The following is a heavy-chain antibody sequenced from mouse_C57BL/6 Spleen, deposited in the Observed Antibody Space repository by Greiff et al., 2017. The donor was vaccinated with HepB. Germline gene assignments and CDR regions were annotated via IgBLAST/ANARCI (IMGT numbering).Heavy chain of an antibody. CDR2: INPNNGGT. J-gene: IGHJ1*03. D-gene: IGHD2-4*01. Sequence: EVQLQQSGPELVKPGASVKISCKASGYTFTDYYMNWVKQSHGKSLEWIGDINPNNGGTSYNQKFKGKATLTVDKSSSTAYMELRSLTSEDSAVYYCARPDYDQRYFDVWGTGTTVTVSS. V-gene: IGHV1-26*01. CDR3: ARPDYDQRYFDV. CDR1: GYTFTDYY.